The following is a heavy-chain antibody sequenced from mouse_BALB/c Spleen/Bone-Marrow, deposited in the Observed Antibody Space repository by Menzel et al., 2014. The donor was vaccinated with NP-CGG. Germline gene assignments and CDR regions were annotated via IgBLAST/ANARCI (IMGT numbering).Heavy chain of an antibody. CDR3: ARLGLHDWYFDV. V-gene: IGHV3-2*02. CDR1: GYSITSDYA. J-gene: IGHJ1*01. D-gene: IGHD2-2*01. Sequence: QSGPGLVKPSQSLSLTCTVTGYSITSDYAWNWIRQFPGNKLEWMGYISYSGSTSYNPSLKSRISITRDTSKNQFFLQLNSVTTEDTATCYCARLGLHDWYFDVWGAGTTVTVSS. CDR2: ISYSGST.